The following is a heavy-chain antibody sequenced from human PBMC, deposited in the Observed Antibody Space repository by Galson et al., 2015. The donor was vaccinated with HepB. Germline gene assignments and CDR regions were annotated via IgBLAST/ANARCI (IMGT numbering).Heavy chain of an antibody. D-gene: IGHD4-17*01. V-gene: IGHV3-49*03. CDR1: GFTFGVYA. CDR3: TRAGDGDPFDY. J-gene: IGHJ4*02. Sequence: SLRLSCAASGFTFGVYAMSWFRQAPGKGLEWVGFIRSKAYGGTTEYAASVKGRFTISRDDSKSIAYLQMNSLKTEDTAVYYCTRAGDGDPFDYWGQGTLVTVSS. CDR2: IRSKAYGGTT.